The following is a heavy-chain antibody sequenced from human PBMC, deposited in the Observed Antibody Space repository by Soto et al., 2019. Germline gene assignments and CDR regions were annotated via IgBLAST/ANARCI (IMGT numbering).Heavy chain of an antibody. D-gene: IGHD3-10*01. CDR1: GGSISSYY. Sequence: KASETLSLTCTVSGGSISSYYWSWIRQPAGKGLEWIGRIYTSGSTNYNPSLKSRVTMSVDTSKNQFSLKLSSVTAADTAVHYCARELLLWFGELLNRDYYYNGMDVWGQGTTVTV. J-gene: IGHJ6*02. V-gene: IGHV4-4*07. CDR3: ARELLLWFGELLNRDYYYNGMDV. CDR2: IYTSGST.